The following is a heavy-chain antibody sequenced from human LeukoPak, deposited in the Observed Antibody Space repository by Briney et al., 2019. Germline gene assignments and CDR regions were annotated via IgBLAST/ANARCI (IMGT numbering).Heavy chain of an antibody. V-gene: IGHV4-39*01. J-gene: IGHJ4*02. CDR2: IYYSGST. Sequence: SETLSLTCTVSGGSISSSSYYWGWIRQPPGKGLEWIGSIYYSGSTYYNPSLKSRVTISVDTSKNQFSLKLSSVTAADTAVYYCARLYYDFWSGYPSLFDYWGQGTQVTVSS. CDR3: ARLYYDFWSGYPSLFDY. CDR1: GGSISSSSYY. D-gene: IGHD3-3*01.